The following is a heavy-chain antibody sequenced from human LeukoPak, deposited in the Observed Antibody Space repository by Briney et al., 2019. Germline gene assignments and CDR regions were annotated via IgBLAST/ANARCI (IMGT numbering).Heavy chain of an antibody. Sequence: SETLSLTCAVSGASISSSYWSWIRQPPGKGLEWIGYINYSGNTKYNPSLESRVTISVDASNNQFSLRLSSVTAAHTAFYYCARGYYDSRGYSNTFDIWGQGTLVTVSS. CDR2: INYSGNT. D-gene: IGHD3-22*01. CDR3: ARGYYDSRGYSNTFDI. CDR1: GASISSSY. V-gene: IGHV4-59*01. J-gene: IGHJ3*02.